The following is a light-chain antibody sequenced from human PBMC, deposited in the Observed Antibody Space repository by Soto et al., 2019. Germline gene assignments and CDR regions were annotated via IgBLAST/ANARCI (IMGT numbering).Light chain of an antibody. CDR2: DAS. V-gene: IGKV1-33*01. CDR3: QVYDYISAGFP. Sequence: DIQMTQSPSSLSASIGDRVTITCQASQDIRQYLNWYQQKPGKAHKLLIYDASRLETGVPSRFSGSRSGADFTFTVSSLQTEDIATDECQVYDYISAGFPFGPGTKVDLK. CDR1: QDIRQY. J-gene: IGKJ3*01.